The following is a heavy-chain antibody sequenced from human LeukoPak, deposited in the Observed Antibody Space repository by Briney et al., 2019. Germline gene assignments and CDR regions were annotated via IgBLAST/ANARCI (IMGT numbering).Heavy chain of an antibody. CDR1: GFTFTSHW. V-gene: IGHV3-7*01. D-gene: IGHD1-26*01. Sequence: GGSLRLSCAASGFTFTSHWMSWVRQAPGKGLGWVANIKQGGNDKHYLESVKGRFTISRDNAKNSLYLQMNSLRAEDTAVYYCARGRVGATTYFDYWGQGTLVTVSS. CDR3: ARGRVGATTYFDY. CDR2: IKQGGNDK. J-gene: IGHJ4*02.